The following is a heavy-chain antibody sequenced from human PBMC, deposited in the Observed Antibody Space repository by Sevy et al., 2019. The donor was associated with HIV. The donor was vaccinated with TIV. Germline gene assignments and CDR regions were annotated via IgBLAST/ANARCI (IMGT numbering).Heavy chain of an antibody. V-gene: IGHV3-30*03. CDR2: ISYDGSNK. CDR3: ARGYCSSTSCYPGYYYYGMDV. CDR1: GFTFSSYG. Sequence: GGSLRLSCAASGFTFSSYGMHWVRQAPGKGLEWVAVISYDGSNKYYADSVKGRFTISRDNSKNTLYLQMNSLRAEDTAVYYCARGYCSSTSCYPGYYYYGMDVWGQRTTVTVSS. J-gene: IGHJ6*02. D-gene: IGHD2-2*01.